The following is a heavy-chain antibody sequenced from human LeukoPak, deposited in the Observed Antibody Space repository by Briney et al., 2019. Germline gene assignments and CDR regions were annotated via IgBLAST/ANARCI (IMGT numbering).Heavy chain of an antibody. D-gene: IGHD2-21*02. Sequence: GGSLRLSCAASGFTFSSYSMNWVRQAPGKGLEWVSYISSSGSTIYYADSVKGRFTISRDNAKNSLYLQMNSLRAEDTAVYYCARDPGIYCGGDCYSYLNYWGQGTLVTVSS. CDR3: ARDPGIYCGGDCYSYLNY. CDR2: ISSSGSTI. J-gene: IGHJ4*02. CDR1: GFTFSSYS. V-gene: IGHV3-48*04.